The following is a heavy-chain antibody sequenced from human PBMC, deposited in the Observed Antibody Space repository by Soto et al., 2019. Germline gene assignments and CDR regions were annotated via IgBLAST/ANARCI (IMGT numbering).Heavy chain of an antibody. CDR1: GFTFSNYW. D-gene: IGHD3-10*01. CDR2: IKQDGGEK. J-gene: IGHJ6*02. V-gene: IGHV3-7*01. CDR3: ARIASAGRGWDV. Sequence: EVQLVESGGGLVQPGGSLRLSCIDFGFTFSNYWMSWVRQAPVKGLEWVGNIKQDGGEKNYVDSVKGRFTISRDNAKNALYLQRNCLRPEDTAVYNCARIASAGRGWDVWGQGTTVVVTS.